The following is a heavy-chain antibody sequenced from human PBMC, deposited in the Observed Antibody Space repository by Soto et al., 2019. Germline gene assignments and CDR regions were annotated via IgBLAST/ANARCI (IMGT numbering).Heavy chain of an antibody. CDR3: ATLGYCSSTSCSNYYYYYGMDV. CDR1: GGTXXXXG. V-gene: IGHV1-18*04. Sequence: GASVKVSCKASGGTXXXXGISWVRQAPGKGLEWLGWISAYNGNTNYAQKLQGRVTMTTDTSTSTAYMALRSLRSDDTAVYYCATLGYCSSTSCSNYYYYYGMDVWGQGTTVTVSS. D-gene: IGHD2-2*01. CDR2: ISAYNGNT. J-gene: IGHJ6*02.